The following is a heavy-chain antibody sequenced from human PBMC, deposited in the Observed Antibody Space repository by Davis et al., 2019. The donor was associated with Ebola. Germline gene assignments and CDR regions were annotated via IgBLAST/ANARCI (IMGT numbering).Heavy chain of an antibody. V-gene: IGHV4-59*05. CDR2: TYYSGSP. CDR1: GGSISSYY. CDR3: AKDRSTKYNYYYGMDV. D-gene: IGHD2-15*01. Sequence: SETLSLTCTVSGGSISSYYWSWIRQLPGKGLDWIGSTYYSGSPYYNPSLKSRVTISVDTSKNQFSLKLSSVTAADTALYYCAKDRSTKYNYYYGMDVWGQGTTVTVSS. J-gene: IGHJ6*02.